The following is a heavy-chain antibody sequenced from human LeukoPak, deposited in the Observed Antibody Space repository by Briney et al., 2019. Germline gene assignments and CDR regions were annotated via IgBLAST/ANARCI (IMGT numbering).Heavy chain of an antibody. J-gene: IGHJ4*02. CDR1: GGSISSYY. D-gene: IGHD2-2*01. V-gene: IGHV4-59*12. Sequence: PSETLSLTCTVSGGSISSYYWSWIRQPPGKGLEWIGYIYHSGSTYYNPSLKSRVTISVDRSKNQFSLKLSSVTAADTAVYYCARAGGIVVVPAAAPFDYWGQGTLVTVSS. CDR2: IYHSGST. CDR3: ARAGGIVVVPAAAPFDY.